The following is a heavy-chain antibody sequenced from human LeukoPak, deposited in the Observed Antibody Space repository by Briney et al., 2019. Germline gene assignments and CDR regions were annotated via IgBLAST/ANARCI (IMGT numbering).Heavy chain of an antibody. Sequence: ASVTVSGKASGYTFTSYGISWVRQAPGQGLEWMGWISAYNGNTNYAQKLQGGVTMTTDTSTSTAYMELRSLRSDDTAVYYCARDRPIFGVVIIPYYSGMDVWGQGTTVTVSS. V-gene: IGHV1-18*01. D-gene: IGHD3-3*01. CDR2: ISAYNGNT. J-gene: IGHJ6*02. CDR1: GYTFTSYG. CDR3: ARDRPIFGVVIIPYYSGMDV.